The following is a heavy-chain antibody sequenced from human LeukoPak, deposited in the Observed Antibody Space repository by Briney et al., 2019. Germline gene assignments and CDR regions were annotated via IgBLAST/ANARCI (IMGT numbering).Heavy chain of an antibody. D-gene: IGHD3-9*01. V-gene: IGHV3-49*03. CDR3: TRVPPYYDILTGSYYFDY. CDR1: GFTFGDYA. CDR2: IRSKAYGGTT. Sequence: GGSLRLSCTASGFTFGDYAMSWFSQSPGKGLEWVGFIRSKAYGGTTEYAASVKGIFTISRDDSKSIAYLQMNSLKTEDTAVYYCTRVPPYYDILTGSYYFDYWGQGTLVTVSS. J-gene: IGHJ4*02.